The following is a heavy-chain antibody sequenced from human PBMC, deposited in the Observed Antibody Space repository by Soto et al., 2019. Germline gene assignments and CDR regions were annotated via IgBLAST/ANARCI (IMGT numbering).Heavy chain of an antibody. Sequence: GGSLSLSGAAAQFTFGIYRMHLVRQAPGKGLYWVAVISYDGSNKYYADSVKGRFTISRDNSKNTLYLQMNSLRAEDTAVYYCAKDFNPRGYYYGSGSYYGLDYWGQGTLVTVSS. CDR3: AKDFNPRGYYYGSGSYYGLDY. CDR2: ISYDGSNK. D-gene: IGHD3-10*01. V-gene: IGHV3-30*18. J-gene: IGHJ4*02. CDR1: QFTFGIYR.